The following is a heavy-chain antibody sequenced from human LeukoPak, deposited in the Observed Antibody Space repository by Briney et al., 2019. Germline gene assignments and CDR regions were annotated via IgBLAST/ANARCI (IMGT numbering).Heavy chain of an antibody. D-gene: IGHD7-27*01. J-gene: IGHJ4*02. CDR2: IYHSGST. V-gene: IGHV4-38-2*02. Sequence: SETLSLTCTVSGYSISSGYYWGWIRQPPGKGLEWIGSIYHSGSTYYNPSLKSRVTISVDTSKNQFSLKLSSVTAADTAVYYCASQTETGEFDYWGQGTLVTVSS. CDR1: GYSISSGYY. CDR3: ASQTETGEFDY.